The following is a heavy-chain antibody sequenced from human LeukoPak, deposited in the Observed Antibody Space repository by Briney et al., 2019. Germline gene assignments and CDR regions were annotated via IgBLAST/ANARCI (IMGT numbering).Heavy chain of an antibody. CDR2: IYSGGNT. CDR3: ARRAGEYSHPYDY. Sequence: GGSLRLSCTVSGFTVSSNSMSWVRQAPGKGLEWVSYIYSGGNTHYSDSVKGRFTISRDNSKNTLYLQMNSLRADDTAVYYCARRAGEYSHPYDYWGQGTLVTVSS. V-gene: IGHV3-53*01. J-gene: IGHJ4*02. CDR1: GFTVSSNS. D-gene: IGHD4-17*01.